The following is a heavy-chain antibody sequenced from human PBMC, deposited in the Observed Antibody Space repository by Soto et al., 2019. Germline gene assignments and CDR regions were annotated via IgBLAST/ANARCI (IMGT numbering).Heavy chain of an antibody. D-gene: IGHD2-2*02. V-gene: IGHV5-51*01. CDR3: ATGGYCSSTSCYNFFDY. J-gene: IGHJ4*02. Sequence: GESLKISCKGSGYSFATYWIGWVRQMPGKGLEWMGIIYPGDSDTRYSPSFQGQVTISADKSISTAYLQWSSLKASDTAMYYCATGGYCSSTSCYNFFDYWGQGALVTVSS. CDR1: GYSFATYW. CDR2: IYPGDSDT.